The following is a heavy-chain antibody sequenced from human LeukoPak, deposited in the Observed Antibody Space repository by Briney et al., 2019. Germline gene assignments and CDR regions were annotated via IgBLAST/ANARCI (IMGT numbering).Heavy chain of an antibody. CDR2: ISGSGGST. D-gene: IGHD3-10*01. J-gene: IGHJ4*02. CDR1: GFTFSSYA. V-gene: IGHV3-23*01. CDR3: ANHRAAYYYGSGSQFDPFDY. Sequence: PGGSLRLSCAASGFTFSSYAMSWVRQAPGKGLEWVSAISGSGGSTYYADSVKGRFTISRDNSKNTLYLQMNSLRAEDTAVYYCANHRAAYYYGSGSQFDPFDYWGQGTLVTVSS.